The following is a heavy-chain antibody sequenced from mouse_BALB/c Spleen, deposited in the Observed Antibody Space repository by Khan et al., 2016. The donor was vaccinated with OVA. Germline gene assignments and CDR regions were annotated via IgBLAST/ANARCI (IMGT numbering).Heavy chain of an antibody. CDR2: IWSDGST. D-gene: IGHD2-10*01. J-gene: IGHJ4*01. CDR1: GFSLTNYG. V-gene: IGHV2-6-1*01. CDR3: ARQPYYHYNVMDY. Sequence: VQLKQSGPGLVAPSQSLSITCTISGFSLTNYGIHWVRQPPGKGLAWLVVIWSDGSTTYNSALKSRLTITKDNSKSQVFLKMNSLQTDDTAIYFCARQPYYHYNVMDYWGQGTSVTVSS.